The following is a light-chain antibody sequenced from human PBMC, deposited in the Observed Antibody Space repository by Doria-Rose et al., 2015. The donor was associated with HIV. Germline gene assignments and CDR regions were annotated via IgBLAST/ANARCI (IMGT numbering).Light chain of an antibody. CDR2: LDN. CDR3: QVWDSSRVV. CDR1: NIGSKH. V-gene: IGLV3-21*04. Sequence: VLTQPPSVSVAPGKTARIPCGGNNIGSKHVHWYQHKPGRAPVLVIYLDNDRPSGIPERFSGSNSGNTATLTISRVEAGDEADYYCQVWDSSRVVLGGGTKLT. J-gene: IGLJ3*02.